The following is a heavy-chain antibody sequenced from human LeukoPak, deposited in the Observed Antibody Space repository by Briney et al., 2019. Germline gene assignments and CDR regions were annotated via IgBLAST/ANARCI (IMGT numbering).Heavy chain of an antibody. J-gene: IGHJ5*02. Sequence: TSETLSLTCTVSGDSISSGGYYWSWIRQHPGKGLEWIGYIYDSGRINYNPSLKSRVSMSIDTSKNQFSLKLSSVTAADTAVYHCARGIVAFIHNWFDPWGQGTLVTVSS. V-gene: IGHV4-31*03. CDR3: ARGIVAFIHNWFDP. CDR1: GDSISSGGYY. D-gene: IGHD2-15*01. CDR2: IYDSGRI.